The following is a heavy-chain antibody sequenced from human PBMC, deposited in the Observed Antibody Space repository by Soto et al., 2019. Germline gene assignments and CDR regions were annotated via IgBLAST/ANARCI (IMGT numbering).Heavy chain of an antibody. D-gene: IGHD2-2*01. CDR1: GFTFSNAW. CDR2: IKSKTDGGTT. J-gene: IGHJ5*02. V-gene: IGHV3-15*01. CDR3: TTDLRGSTSWTFDP. Sequence: GGSLRLSCAASGFTFSNAWMSWVRQAPGKGLEWVGRIKSKTDGGTTDYAAPVKGRFTISRDDSKNTLYLQMNSLKTEDTAVYYCTTDLRGSTSWTFDPWGQGTLVTVSS.